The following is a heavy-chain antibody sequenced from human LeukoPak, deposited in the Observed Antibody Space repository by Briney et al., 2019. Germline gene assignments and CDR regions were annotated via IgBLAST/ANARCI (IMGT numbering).Heavy chain of an antibody. Sequence: GGSLRLSCAASGFTFSSYAMSWVRQAPGKGLEWVSAISGSGGSTYYADSVKGRFTISRDNSKNTLYLQMNSLRAEDTAVYYCARDRGKGNAFDIWGQGTMVTVSS. CDR2: ISGSGGST. V-gene: IGHV3-23*01. J-gene: IGHJ3*02. CDR1: GFTFSSYA. D-gene: IGHD3-10*01. CDR3: ARDRGKGNAFDI.